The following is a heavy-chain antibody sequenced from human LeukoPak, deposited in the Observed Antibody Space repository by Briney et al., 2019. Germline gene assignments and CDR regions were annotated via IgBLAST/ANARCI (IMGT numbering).Heavy chain of an antibody. CDR3: AKDSRPYIAAAGTVGGVFDY. D-gene: IGHD6-13*01. J-gene: IGHJ4*02. CDR1: GFTVSSNY. Sequence: GGSLRLSCAASGFTVSSNYMSWVRQAPGKGLEWVSSIRSESIYIYYADSVKGRFTISRDNAKNSLYLQMNSLRAEDMALYYCAKDSRPYIAAAGTVGGVFDYWGQGTLVTVSS. V-gene: IGHV3-21*04. CDR2: IRSESIYI.